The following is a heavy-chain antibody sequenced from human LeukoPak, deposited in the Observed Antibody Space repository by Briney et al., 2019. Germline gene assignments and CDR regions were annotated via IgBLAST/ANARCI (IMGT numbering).Heavy chain of an antibody. V-gene: IGHV4-4*07. J-gene: IGHJ1*01. CDR2: VSSSGTP. Sequence: SETLSLTCTVSGVPLSGYYYWTWIRQPAGEGLEWIGRVSSSGTPEYNPSLKNRVAISVNPSESRFFLTVTSVTAADTAVYYCARSSDYGDYEYFLHWGQGTLVTVAS. CDR1: GVPLSGYYY. D-gene: IGHD4-17*01. CDR3: ARSSDYGDYEYFLH.